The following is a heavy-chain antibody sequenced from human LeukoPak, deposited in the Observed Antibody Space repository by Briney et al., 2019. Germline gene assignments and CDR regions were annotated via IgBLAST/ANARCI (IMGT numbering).Heavy chain of an antibody. CDR1: GFTVSSNY. V-gene: IGHV3-53*01. CDR2: IYSGGST. Sequence: GGSLRLSCAASGFTVSSNYMSWVRQAPGKGLEWVSVIYSGGSTYYADSVKGRFTISRDNSKNTLYLQMNSLRAEDTAVYYCALDYGDYPGAFDIWGQGTKVTVSS. CDR3: ALDYGDYPGAFDI. J-gene: IGHJ3*02. D-gene: IGHD4-17*01.